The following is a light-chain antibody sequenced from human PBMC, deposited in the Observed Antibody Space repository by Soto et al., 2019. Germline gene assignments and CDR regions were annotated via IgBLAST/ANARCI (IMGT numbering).Light chain of an antibody. CDR2: EVT. V-gene: IGLV2-23*02. Sequence: QSALTQPASVSGSPGQSITISCSGTSSDVGTYNLVSWYQQYPGKAPRLMIYEVTKRPSGVSNRFSGSKSGNTASLTISGLQPEGEADYYCCSYAGSSSSIFGTGTKVTVL. CDR3: CSYAGSSSSI. J-gene: IGLJ1*01. CDR1: SSDVGTYNL.